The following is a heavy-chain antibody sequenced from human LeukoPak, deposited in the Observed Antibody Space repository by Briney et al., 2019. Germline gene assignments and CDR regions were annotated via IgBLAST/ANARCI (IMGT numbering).Heavy chain of an antibody. CDR2: INHNGST. J-gene: IGHJ4*02. CDR1: GGSFSGYY. V-gene: IGHV4-34*01. D-gene: IGHD5-18*01. Sequence: PSETLSLTCAVYGGSFSGYYWSWIRQPPRKGLEWIGEINHNGSTNYNPSLKRRVTISVDTSKNQFSLKLSSVTAADTAVYYCARLIKKVVNIYGQSFDYWGQGTLVTVSS. CDR3: ARLIKKVVNIYGQSFDY.